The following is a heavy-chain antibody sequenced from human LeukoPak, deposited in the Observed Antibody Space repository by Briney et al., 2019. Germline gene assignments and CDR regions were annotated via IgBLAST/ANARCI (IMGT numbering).Heavy chain of an antibody. Sequence: SETLSLTCTVSGGSISSYYWSWIRQPPGKGLEWIGYIYYSWSTNYNPSLKSRVTISVATSKNQFSLKLSSVTAADTAVYYCARSPMNLVDTWYYFDYWGQGTLVTVSS. V-gene: IGHV4-59*01. D-gene: IGHD6-6*01. J-gene: IGHJ4*02. CDR1: GGSISSYY. CDR2: IYYSWST. CDR3: ARSPMNLVDTWYYFDY.